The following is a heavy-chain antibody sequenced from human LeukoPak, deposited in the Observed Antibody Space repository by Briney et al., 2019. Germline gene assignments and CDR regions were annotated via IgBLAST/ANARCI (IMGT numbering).Heavy chain of an antibody. CDR1: GGSISSGGYS. D-gene: IGHD3-22*01. CDR2: IYHSGST. J-gene: IGHJ4*02. V-gene: IGHV4-30-2*01. Sequence: SETLSLTCAVSGGSISSGGYSWSWIRQPPGKGLEGIGYIYHSGSTYYNPSLKSRVTISVDRSKNQFSLKLSSVTAADTAVYYCARSDGYDSSGYYENWGQGTLVTVSS. CDR3: ARSDGYDSSGYYEN.